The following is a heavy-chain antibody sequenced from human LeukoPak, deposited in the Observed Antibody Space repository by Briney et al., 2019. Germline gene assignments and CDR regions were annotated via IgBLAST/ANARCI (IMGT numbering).Heavy chain of an antibody. CDR1: GFTFSSYA. J-gene: IGHJ4*02. CDR2: ISGSGGST. Sequence: GGSLRLSCAASGFTFSSYAMSWVRQAPGKGLEWVSAISGSGGSTYYADSVKGRFTISRDNSKNTLYLQMNSLRAEDTAVYYCAKDHATVTPRGEYFDYWGQGTLVTVSS. D-gene: IGHD4-17*01. V-gene: IGHV3-23*01. CDR3: AKDHATVTPRGEYFDY.